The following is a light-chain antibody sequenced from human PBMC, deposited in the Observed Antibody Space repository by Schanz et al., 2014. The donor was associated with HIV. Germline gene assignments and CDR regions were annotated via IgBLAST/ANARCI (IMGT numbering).Light chain of an antibody. CDR3: SSYAGSKHWL. Sequence: QSALTQPPSVSGSPGQSVTISCTGTSSDIGAYNYVSWYQHHPGKAPQLIICDVNRRPSGVPDRFSGFKSGDTASLTVSGLQPDDEADYYCSSYAGSKHWLFGGGTKLTVL. CDR1: SSDIGAYNY. V-gene: IGLV2-8*01. J-gene: IGLJ2*01. CDR2: DVN.